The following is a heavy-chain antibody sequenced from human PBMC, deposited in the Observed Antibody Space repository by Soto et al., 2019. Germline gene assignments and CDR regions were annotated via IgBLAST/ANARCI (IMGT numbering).Heavy chain of an antibody. D-gene: IGHD4-17*01. J-gene: IGHJ4*02. CDR1: GGSISSYY. Sequence: SETLSLTCTVSGGSISSYYWSWIRQPPGKGLEWIGYIYYSGSTNYNPSLKSRVTISVDTSKNQFSLKLSSVTAADTAVYYCARRHTVTTFFDYWGQGTLVTVSS. CDR3: ARRHTVTTFFDY. V-gene: IGHV4-59*08. CDR2: IYYSGST.